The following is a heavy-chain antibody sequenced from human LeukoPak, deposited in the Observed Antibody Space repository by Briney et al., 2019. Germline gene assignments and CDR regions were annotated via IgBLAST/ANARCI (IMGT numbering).Heavy chain of an antibody. CDR2: ISGSGGST. V-gene: IGHV3-23*01. CDR3: AKRAATVSYYFDY. J-gene: IGHJ4*02. Sequence: GGSLRLSCAASGFTFSTYAMSWVRQAPGKGLEWVSAISGSGGSTYYADSVKGRFTISRGNSKNTPYLQMNSLRAEDTALYYCAKRAATVSYYFDYWGQGTLVTVSS. D-gene: IGHD4-17*01. CDR1: GFTFSTYA.